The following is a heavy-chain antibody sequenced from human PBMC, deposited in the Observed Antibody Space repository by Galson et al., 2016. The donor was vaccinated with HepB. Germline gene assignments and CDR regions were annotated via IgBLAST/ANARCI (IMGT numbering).Heavy chain of an antibody. CDR1: GFSFSTTN. J-gene: IGHJ6*02. CDR3: VMNAPNGHQFYYYYGMDV. CDR2: ISSGSTI. Sequence: SLRLSCAASGFSFSTTNMNWVRQAPGKGLEHVSYISSGSTIYYADSVKGGFSISRDNAKSSLHLQMISRRDEDTAVYYCVMNAPNGHQFYYYYGMDVWGQGTTVTVSS. D-gene: IGHD2-8*01. V-gene: IGHV3-48*02.